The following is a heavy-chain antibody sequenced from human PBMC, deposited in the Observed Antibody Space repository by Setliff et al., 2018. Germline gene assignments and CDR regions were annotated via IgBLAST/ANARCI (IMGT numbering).Heavy chain of an antibody. D-gene: IGHD3-3*01. CDR2: ISGYNGNT. V-gene: IGHV1-18*01. J-gene: IGHJ4*02. CDR3: ARVPRLEWLLPTFDS. CDR1: GYTFISYG. Sequence: ASVKVSCKTSGYTFISYGLSWMRQAPGQGLEWMGWISGYNGNTEYAQNLQGRVTMTMDTPTSTAYMELRSLTSDDTAVYYCARVPRLEWLLPTFDSWGQGTLVTVSS.